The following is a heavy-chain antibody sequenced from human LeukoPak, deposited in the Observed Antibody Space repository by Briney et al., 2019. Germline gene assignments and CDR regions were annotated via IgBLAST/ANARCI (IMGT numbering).Heavy chain of an antibody. V-gene: IGHV4-59*01. CDR2: IYYSGST. D-gene: IGHD5-18*01. CDR3: ARDIIQLEGLAFDI. J-gene: IGHJ3*02. CDR1: GGSISSYY. Sequence: SETLSLTCTVSGGSISSYYWSWIRQPPGKGLEWTGYIYYSGSTNYNPSLKSRVTISVDTSKNQFSLKLSSVTAADTAVYYCARDIIQLEGLAFDIWGQGTMVTVSS.